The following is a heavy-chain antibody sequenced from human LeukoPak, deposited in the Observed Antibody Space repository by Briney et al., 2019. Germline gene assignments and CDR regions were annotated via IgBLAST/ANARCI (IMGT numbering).Heavy chain of an antibody. CDR3: AILSGWFGESPQDY. CDR2: ICGSGGST. CDR1: GFTFSSYA. D-gene: IGHD3-10*01. J-gene: IGHJ4*02. V-gene: IGHV3-23*01. Sequence: GGSLRLSCAASGFTFSSYAMSWVRQAPGKGLEWVSAICGSGGSTYYADSVKGRFTISRDNSKNTLYLQMNSLRAEDTAVYYCAILSGWFGESPQDYWGQGTLVTVSS.